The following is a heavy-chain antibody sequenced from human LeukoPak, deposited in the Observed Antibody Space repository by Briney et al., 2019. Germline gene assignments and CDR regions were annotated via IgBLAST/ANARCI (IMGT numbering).Heavy chain of an antibody. CDR3: ASHYCSSTSCYEYNWFDP. J-gene: IGHJ5*02. CDR1: GGSISSSSYY. D-gene: IGHD2-2*01. CDR2: IYYSGST. Sequence: SQTLSLTCTVFGGSISSSSYYWGWIRQPPGKGLEWIGSIYYSGSTYYNPSLKSRVTISVDTSKNQFSLKLSSVTAADTAVYYCASHYCSSTSCYEYNWFDPWGQGTLVTVSS. V-gene: IGHV4-39*01.